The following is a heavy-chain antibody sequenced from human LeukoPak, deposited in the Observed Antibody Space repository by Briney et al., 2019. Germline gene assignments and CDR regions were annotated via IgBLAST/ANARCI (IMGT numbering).Heavy chain of an antibody. CDR2: ISYDGSNK. CDR3: AKDEDIVVVPAATGPRRYNWFDP. CDR1: RFTFSIYG. J-gene: IGHJ5*02. Sequence: GGSLRLSCAASRFTFSIYGMHWVRQAPGKGLEWVAVISYDGSNKYYADSVKGRFTISRDNSKNTLYLQMNSLRAEDTAVYYCAKDEDIVVVPAATGPRRYNWFDPWGQGTLVTVSS. D-gene: IGHD2-2*01. V-gene: IGHV3-30*18.